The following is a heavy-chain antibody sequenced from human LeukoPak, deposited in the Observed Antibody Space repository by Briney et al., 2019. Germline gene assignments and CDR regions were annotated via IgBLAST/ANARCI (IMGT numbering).Heavy chain of an antibody. Sequence: PSETLSLTCAVSGGSISNYYWTWIRQPPGEGLEWLGFIYNAATTNYNPSLKSRVTISVDTSKNQFSLRLSSVTAADTAIYYCARVTTAWYVIGYWGQGALVTVSS. D-gene: IGHD6-13*01. CDR2: IYNAATT. V-gene: IGHV4-4*08. J-gene: IGHJ4*02. CDR3: ARVTTAWYVIGY. CDR1: GGSISNYY.